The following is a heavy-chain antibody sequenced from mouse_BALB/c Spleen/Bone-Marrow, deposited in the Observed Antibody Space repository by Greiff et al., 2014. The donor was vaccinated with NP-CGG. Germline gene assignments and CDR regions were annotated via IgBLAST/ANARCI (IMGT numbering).Heavy chain of an antibody. D-gene: IGHD3-1*01. J-gene: IGHJ3*01. CDR1: GYTFTDYY. CDR3: VTKGSSGYGLFAY. CDR2: IYPNNGDT. V-gene: IGHV1-26*01. Sequence: VQLQQPGPELVKPGASVKMSCKASGYTFTDYYMKWVKQSHGKNLEWIGDIYPNNGDTFYNQKFKGKATLTVDTSSSTAYMQLNSLTSEDSAVYYCVTKGSSGYGLFAYWGQGTLVTVSA.